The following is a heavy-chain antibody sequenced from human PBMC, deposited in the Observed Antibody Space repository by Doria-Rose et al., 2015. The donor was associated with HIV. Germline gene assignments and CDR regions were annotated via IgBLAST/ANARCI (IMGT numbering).Heavy chain of an antibody. CDR1: GVSLSSPGMG. J-gene: IGHJ4*02. V-gene: IGHV2-26*01. D-gene: IGHD6-13*01. CDR3: ARIKSSRWYHKYYFDF. Sequence: TLKESGPVLVKPTETLTLTCTVSGVSLSSPGMGVSWIRQPPGKALEWLANMFSDDERSYKTSLKSRLTISRGTSKSQVVLTMTDMDSVDTATYYCARIKSSRWYHKYYFDFWGQGTLVIVSA. CDR2: MFSDDER.